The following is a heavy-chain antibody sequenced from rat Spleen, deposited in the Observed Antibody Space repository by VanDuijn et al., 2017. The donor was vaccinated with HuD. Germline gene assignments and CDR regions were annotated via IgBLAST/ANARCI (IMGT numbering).Heavy chain of an antibody. D-gene: IGHD1-11*01. Sequence: QVQLKESGPGLVQPSQTLSLTCTVSGLSLTSNSVSWIRQPPGRGLEWMGVIWNSGRTTYNSLFKSRLSISRDTSKSQVFLKMNSLQTEDTATYYCARDWSTEFDYWGQGVMVTVSS. J-gene: IGHJ2*01. CDR2: IWNSGRT. V-gene: IGHV2-47*01. CDR3: ARDWSTEFDY. CDR1: GLSLTSNS.